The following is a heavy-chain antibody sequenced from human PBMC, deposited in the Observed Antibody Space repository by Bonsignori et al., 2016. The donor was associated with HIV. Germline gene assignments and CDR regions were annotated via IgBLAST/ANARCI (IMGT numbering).Heavy chain of an antibody. D-gene: IGHD1/OR15-1a*01. Sequence: VRQAPGKGLEWVALIWHDGSNKYYADSVKGRFTISRDNSKNTLFLQMDTLRVEDTAVYYCAKERTPTRLLPSPLDAWGKGTTVTVSS. CDR2: IWHDGSNK. J-gene: IGHJ6*04. V-gene: IGHV3-33*06. CDR3: AKERTPTRLLPSPLDA.